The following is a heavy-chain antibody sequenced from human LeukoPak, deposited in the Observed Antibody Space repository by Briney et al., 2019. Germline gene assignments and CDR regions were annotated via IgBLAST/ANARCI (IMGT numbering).Heavy chain of an antibody. V-gene: IGHV4-4*07. CDR2: IYTSGST. Sequence: SETLSLTCTVSGGSISSYYWSWTRQPAGKGLEWIGRIYTSGSTNYNPSLKSRVTMSVDTSKNQFSLQMNSVTPEDTAVYYCARVGAAGFFDYWGQGTLVTVSS. CDR1: GGSISSYY. CDR3: ARVGAAGFFDY. D-gene: IGHD3-16*01. J-gene: IGHJ4*02.